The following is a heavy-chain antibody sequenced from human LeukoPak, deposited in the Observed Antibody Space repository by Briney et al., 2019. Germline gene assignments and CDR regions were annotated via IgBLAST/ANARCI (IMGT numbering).Heavy chain of an antibody. Sequence: GESLKISCKGSGYSFTSYWIGWVRQMPGKGLEWMGIIYPGDSDTRYSPSFQGQVTISADKSISTAYLQWSSLKASDTAMYYCVRQKVATADAFDTWGQGTMVTVSS. V-gene: IGHV5-51*01. J-gene: IGHJ3*02. CDR1: GYSFTSYW. CDR3: VRQKVATADAFDT. D-gene: IGHD5-12*01. CDR2: IYPGDSDT.